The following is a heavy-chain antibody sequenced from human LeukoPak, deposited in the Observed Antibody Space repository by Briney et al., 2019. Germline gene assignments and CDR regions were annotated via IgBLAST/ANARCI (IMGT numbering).Heavy chain of an antibody. CDR2: MNPNSGNT. CDR3: ARGHDYSNYVPYYYYGMDV. Sequence: GASVKVSCKASGYTFTSYDINWVRQATGQGLEWMGWMNPNSGNTGYAQKFQGRVTMTRNTSISTAYMELSSLRSEDTAVYYCARGHDYSNYVPYYYYGMDVWGQGTTVTVSS. V-gene: IGHV1-8*01. D-gene: IGHD4-11*01. CDR1: GYTFTSYD. J-gene: IGHJ6*02.